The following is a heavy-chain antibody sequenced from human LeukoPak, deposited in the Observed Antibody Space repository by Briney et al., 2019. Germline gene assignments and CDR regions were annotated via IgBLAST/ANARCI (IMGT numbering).Heavy chain of an antibody. CDR1: GGSISSSSHN. Sequence: PSETVSLTCIVSGGSISSSSHNWGWIRQPPGKGLEWIGSIYYSGTTYYNPSLKSRLTISVDTSKNQFSLKLSSVTAVDTAVYYCARLSGSYAPDVWGQGTTVTVSS. J-gene: IGHJ6*02. CDR3: ARLSGSYAPDV. V-gene: IGHV4-39*01. CDR2: IYYSGTT. D-gene: IGHD1-26*01.